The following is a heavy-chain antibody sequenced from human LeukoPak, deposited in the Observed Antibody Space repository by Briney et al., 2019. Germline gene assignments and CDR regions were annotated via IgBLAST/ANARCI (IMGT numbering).Heavy chain of an antibody. CDR2: IDISSTTI. V-gene: IGHV3-48*04. J-gene: IGHJ5*02. CDR1: GITFSNSA. Sequence: GSLRLSCAASGITFSNSAMHWVRQAPGKGLEWVSYIDISSTTIYYADSVKGRFTISRDNAKNSLYLQMNSLRAEDTSVYYCARGPPLFDPWGQGTLVTVSA. CDR3: ARGPPLFDP.